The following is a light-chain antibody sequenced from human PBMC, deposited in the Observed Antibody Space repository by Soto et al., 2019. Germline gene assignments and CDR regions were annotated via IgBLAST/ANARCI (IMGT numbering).Light chain of an antibody. Sequence: QSVLTQPPSASGTPGQRVTISCSGSRSNIGSNTVNWYQQLSGTAPKLLIYNNNQRPSGVPDRFSGSKSGTSASLAISGLQSEDEADYYCAAWDDRLKGVFGTGTKLTVL. J-gene: IGLJ1*01. CDR2: NNN. V-gene: IGLV1-44*01. CDR3: AAWDDRLKGV. CDR1: RSNIGSNT.